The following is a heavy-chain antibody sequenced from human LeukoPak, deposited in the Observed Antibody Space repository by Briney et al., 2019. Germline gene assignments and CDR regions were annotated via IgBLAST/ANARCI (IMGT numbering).Heavy chain of an antibody. CDR2: INPNSGGT. CDR3: ARDFTMVRGVSVVFGMDV. D-gene: IGHD3-10*01. J-gene: IGHJ6*02. Sequence: GASVKVSCKASGYTFTGYYMHWVRQAPGQGLEWMGWINPNSGGTNYAQKFQGRATMTRDTSISTAYMELSRLRSDDTAVYYCARDFTMVRGVSVVFGMDVWGQGTTVTVSS. CDR1: GYTFTGYY. V-gene: IGHV1-2*02.